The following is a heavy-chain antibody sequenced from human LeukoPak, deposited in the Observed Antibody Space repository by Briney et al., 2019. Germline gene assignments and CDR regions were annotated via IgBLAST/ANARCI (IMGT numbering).Heavy chain of an antibody. CDR3: ARAPLVDIMVEYYFDY. V-gene: IGHV1-3*01. CDR1: GYTFTSYA. D-gene: IGHD3-3*01. J-gene: IGHJ4*02. Sequence: ASVKVSFKASGYTFTSYAMHWVGQAPGQRLEWMGWINAGNGNTKYSQKFQGRVTINRDTSARTAYMELSSLRSEDTAVYYCARAPLVDIMVEYYFDYWGQGTLVTVSS. CDR2: INAGNGNT.